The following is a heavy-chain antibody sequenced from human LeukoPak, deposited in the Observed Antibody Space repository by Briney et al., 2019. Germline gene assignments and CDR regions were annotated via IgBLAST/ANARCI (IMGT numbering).Heavy chain of an antibody. V-gene: IGHV4-39*01. CDR1: GVSISTSTHY. J-gene: IGHJ5*02. CDR3: ARHAKVADNWFDP. CDR2: MFYGGST. Sequence: SETLSLTCTVSGVSISTSTHYWAWIRQPPGKGLEWIASMFYGGSTYYNPSLKSRVTISVDTSKNQFSLKLSSVTAADTAVYYCARHAKVADNWFDPWGQGTLVTVSS. D-gene: IGHD6-19*01.